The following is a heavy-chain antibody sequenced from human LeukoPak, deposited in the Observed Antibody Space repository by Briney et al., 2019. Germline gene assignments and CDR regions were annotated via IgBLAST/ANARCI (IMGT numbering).Heavy chain of an antibody. J-gene: IGHJ4*02. Sequence: ASVKVSCKASGYTCTSYGISWVRQAPGQGLEWMGWISAYNGNTNYAQKLQGRVTMTTDTSTSTAYMELRSLRSDDTAVYYCARDHWSDDYVWGSYGYWGQGTLVTVSS. CDR2: ISAYNGNT. CDR1: GYTCTSYG. CDR3: ARDHWSDDYVWGSYGY. D-gene: IGHD3-16*01. V-gene: IGHV1-18*01.